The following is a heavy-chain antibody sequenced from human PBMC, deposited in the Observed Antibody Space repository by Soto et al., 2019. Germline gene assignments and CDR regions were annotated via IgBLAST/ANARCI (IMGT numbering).Heavy chain of an antibody. D-gene: IGHD3-16*01. CDR1: GGSISSYY. V-gene: IGHV4-59*08. CDR2: IYYRGST. Sequence: QVQLQESGPGLVKPSETLSLTCTVSGGSISSYYWSWIRQPPGKGLEWIGYIYYRGSTNYNPSLKSRVPISVDTSKNPCSLKLSSVTAADTAVYYCARLWGWSADYWGQGTLVTVSS. J-gene: IGHJ4*02. CDR3: ARLWGWSADY.